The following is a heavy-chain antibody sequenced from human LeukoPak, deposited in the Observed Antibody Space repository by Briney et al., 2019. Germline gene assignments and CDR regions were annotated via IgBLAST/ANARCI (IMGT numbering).Heavy chain of an antibody. CDR1: GGSINSYY. V-gene: IGHV4-39*07. J-gene: IGHJ6*03. D-gene: IGHD1-14*01. CDR3: ARDRKYYYHMDV. Sequence: SETLSLTCTVSGGSINSYYWAWIRQPPGKGLEWIGTIYHSGSTYYNPSLKSRVTISVDTSKNQFSLNLTSLTAADTAVYYCARDRKYYYHMDVWGKGTTVTVSS. CDR2: IYHSGST.